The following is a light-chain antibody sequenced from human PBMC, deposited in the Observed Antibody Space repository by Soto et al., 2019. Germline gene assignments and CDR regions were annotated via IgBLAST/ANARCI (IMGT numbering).Light chain of an antibody. Sequence: DIQMTQSPSSLSASVGDRVTITCRASQRISSYLNWYQQKVGKAPKLLIYAASSLQSGVPSRFSGSGSGTDFTLTISSLQPEDFATYYCQQTYSSPWTFGQGTKVEIK. CDR3: QQTYSSPWT. V-gene: IGKV1-39*01. J-gene: IGKJ1*01. CDR2: AAS. CDR1: QRISSY.